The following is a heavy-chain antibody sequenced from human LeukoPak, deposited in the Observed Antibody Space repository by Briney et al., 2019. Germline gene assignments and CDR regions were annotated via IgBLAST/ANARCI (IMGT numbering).Heavy chain of an antibody. J-gene: IGHJ3*02. D-gene: IGHD3-3*01. CDR1: GFTFSSYS. CDR2: ISSSSSYI. Sequence: PGGSLRLSCAAPGFTFSSYSTNWVRQAPGKGLEWVSSISSSSSYIYYADSVKGRFTISRDNAKNSLYLQMNSLRAEDTAVYYCARDSITIFGVVIIPIGAFDIWGQGTMVTVSS. CDR3: ARDSITIFGVVIIPIGAFDI. V-gene: IGHV3-21*01.